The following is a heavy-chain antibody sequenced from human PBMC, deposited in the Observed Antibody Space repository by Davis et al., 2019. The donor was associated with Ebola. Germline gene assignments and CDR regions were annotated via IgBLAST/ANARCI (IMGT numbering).Heavy chain of an antibody. Sequence: GESLKISCAAPGFTFSSYSMNWVRQAPGKGLEWVSSISSSSSYIYYADSVKGRFTISRDNAKNSLYLQMNSLRAEDTAVYYCARALLLWFGERQSYYMDVWGKGTTVTVSS. J-gene: IGHJ6*03. V-gene: IGHV3-21*01. D-gene: IGHD3-10*01. CDR1: GFTFSSYS. CDR2: ISSSSSYI. CDR3: ARALLLWFGERQSYYMDV.